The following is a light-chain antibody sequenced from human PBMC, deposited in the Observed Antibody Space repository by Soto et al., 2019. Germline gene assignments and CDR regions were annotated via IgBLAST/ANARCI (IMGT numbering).Light chain of an antibody. Sequence: QSVLIQPPSASGTPGQTVTISCSGSSSNIGTNTINWYQHLPGTAPKLLIYSNDQRPSGVPDRFSGSKSGTSASLAISGLQSEEEADYYCAAWIDSLNDWVFGGGTKLTVL. CDR3: AAWIDSLNDWV. V-gene: IGLV1-44*01. J-gene: IGLJ3*02. CDR1: SSNIGTNT. CDR2: SND.